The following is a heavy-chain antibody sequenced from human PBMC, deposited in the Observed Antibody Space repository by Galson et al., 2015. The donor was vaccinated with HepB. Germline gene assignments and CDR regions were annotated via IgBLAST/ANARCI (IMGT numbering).Heavy chain of an antibody. CDR2: ISYDGSNK. CDR1: GFTFSSYG. V-gene: IGHV3-30*18. Sequence: SLRLSCAASGFTFSSYGMHWVRQAPGKGLEWVAVISYDGSNKYYADSVKGRFTISRDNSKNTLYLQMNSLRAEDTAVYYCTKEDDQLLYYYGMDVWGQGTTVTVSS. D-gene: IGHD2-2*01. J-gene: IGHJ6*02. CDR3: TKEDDQLLYYYGMDV.